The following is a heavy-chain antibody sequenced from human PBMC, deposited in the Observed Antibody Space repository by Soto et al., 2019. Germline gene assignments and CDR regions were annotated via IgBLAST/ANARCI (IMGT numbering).Heavy chain of an antibody. D-gene: IGHD1-26*01. V-gene: IGHV1-8*01. CDR3: ARSVGQKTNYYYYMDV. CDR1: GYTFTSYD. Sequence: ASVKVSCKASGYTFTSYDINWVRQATGQGLEWMGWMNPNSGNTGYAQKFQGRVTMTRNTSISTAYMELSSLRSEDTAVYYCARSVGQKTNYYYYMDVWGKGTTVTVSS. J-gene: IGHJ6*03. CDR2: MNPNSGNT.